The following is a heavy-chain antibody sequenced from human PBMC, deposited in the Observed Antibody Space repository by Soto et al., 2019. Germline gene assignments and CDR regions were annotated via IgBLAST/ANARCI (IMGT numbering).Heavy chain of an antibody. D-gene: IGHD3-22*01. CDR3: ARTWYYYDSSGYRQWFDP. V-gene: IGHV2-70*04. CDR1: GFSLSTSGMR. Sequence: SGPTLVNPTQTLTLTCTFSGFSLSTSGMRVSWIRQPPGKALEWLARIDWDDDKFYSTSLKTRLTISMDTSKNQVVLTMTNMDPVDTATYYCARTWYYYDSSGYRQWFDPWGQGTQVTVSS. J-gene: IGHJ5*02. CDR2: IDWDDDK.